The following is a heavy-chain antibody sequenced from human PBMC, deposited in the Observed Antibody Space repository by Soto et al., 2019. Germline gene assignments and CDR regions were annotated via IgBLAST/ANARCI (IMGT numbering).Heavy chain of an antibody. J-gene: IGHJ3*02. D-gene: IGHD3-22*01. Sequence: ASVKVSCKASGYTFTSYGISWVRQAPGQGLEWMGWISAYNGNTNYAQKLQGRVTMTTDTSTSTAYMELRSLRSDDTAKYYCAKGSTQRYYFDSRGYYPDAFDIWGQGTMVTVSS. V-gene: IGHV1-18*01. CDR2: ISAYNGNT. CDR1: GYTFTSYG. CDR3: AKGSTQRYYFDSRGYYPDAFDI.